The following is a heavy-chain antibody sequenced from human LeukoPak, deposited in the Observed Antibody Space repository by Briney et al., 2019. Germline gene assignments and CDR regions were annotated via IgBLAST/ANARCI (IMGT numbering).Heavy chain of an antibody. D-gene: IGHD3-9*01. CDR2: ISGSGGST. J-gene: IGHJ4*02. CDR3: AKDTYYDILTGYQRAYYFDY. CDR1: GFIFSSYA. Sequence: GRSLRLSCAASGFIFSSYAMSWVRQALGKGLEWVSAISGSGGSTYYADSVKGRFTISRDNSKNTLYLQMNSLRAEDTAVYYCAKDTYYDILTGYQRAYYFDYWGQGTLVTVSS. V-gene: IGHV3-23*01.